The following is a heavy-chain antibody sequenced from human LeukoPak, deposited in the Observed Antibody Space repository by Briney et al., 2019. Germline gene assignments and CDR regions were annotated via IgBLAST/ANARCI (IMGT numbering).Heavy chain of an antibody. CDR1: GLSFNTYA. CDR2: ISNTGGST. Sequence: GGSLRLSCAASGLSFNTYAMRWVRQAPGKGQEWVSAISNTGGSTYYADSVKGRFTISRDKSKTTLSLQMNSLSAEDTAVYYCAQQVGYCSSGSCYFTYWGQGTLVTVSS. J-gene: IGHJ1*01. V-gene: IGHV3-23*01. D-gene: IGHD2-15*01. CDR3: AQQVGYCSSGSCYFTY.